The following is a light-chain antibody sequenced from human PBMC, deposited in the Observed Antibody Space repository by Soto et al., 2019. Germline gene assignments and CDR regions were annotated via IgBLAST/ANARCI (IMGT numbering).Light chain of an antibody. CDR3: AAWDDTQDAHV. J-gene: IGLJ3*02. Sequence: QSVLTQSPSASGTPGQRVTISCSGSRSNIGRNFAYWYQHVPGTAPRLLIQRNNERPSGVPDRFSGSKSGTSVSLAISRLRSDDEATYYCAAWDDTQDAHVFGGGTQLTVL. CDR1: RSNIGRNF. V-gene: IGLV1-47*01. CDR2: RNN.